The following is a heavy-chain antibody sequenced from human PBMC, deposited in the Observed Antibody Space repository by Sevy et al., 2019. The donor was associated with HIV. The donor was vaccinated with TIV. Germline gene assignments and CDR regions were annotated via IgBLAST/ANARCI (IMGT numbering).Heavy chain of an antibody. Sequence: GGSLRLSCAASGFTFSKYSMSWVRQPPGKGLEWVSTLSFGCGEINYADSVKGRFTISRDNSNSAVYLQMNNLRPEDTAVYYCAREEFTRPHDYWGQGNLVTVSS. D-gene: IGHD3-10*01. CDR1: GFTFSKYS. V-gene: IGHV3-23*01. CDR3: AREEFTRPHDY. J-gene: IGHJ4*02. CDR2: LSFGCGEI.